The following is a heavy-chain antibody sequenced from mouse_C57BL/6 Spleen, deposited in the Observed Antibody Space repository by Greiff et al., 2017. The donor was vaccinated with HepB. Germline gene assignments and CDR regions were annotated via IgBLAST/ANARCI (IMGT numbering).Heavy chain of an antibody. V-gene: IGHV5-6*01. Sequence: EVQLVESGGDLVKPGGSLTLSCAVSGFTFSSYGMSWVRQTPDKRLEWVATISSGGSYTYYPASVKGRFTISSDNAKNTLYLQMSSQKAEDTATYYCARRPLTTVVAHYYAMDYWGQGTSVTVSS. D-gene: IGHD1-1*01. CDR2: ISSGGSYT. CDR1: GFTFSSYG. CDR3: ARRPLTTVVAHYYAMDY. J-gene: IGHJ4*01.